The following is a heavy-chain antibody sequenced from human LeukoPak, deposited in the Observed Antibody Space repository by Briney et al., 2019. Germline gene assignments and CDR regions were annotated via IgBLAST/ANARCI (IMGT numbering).Heavy chain of an antibody. CDR3: ARDPRESPYYYYYMDV. D-gene: IGHD5-24*01. CDR1: GYTFTGHY. Sequence: ASVKVSCKASGYTFTGHYMHWVRQAPGQGLEWMGWINPNSGGTNYAQKFQGRVTMTRDTSISTAYMELSRLRSDDTAVYYCARDPRESPYYYYYMDVWGKGTTVTVSS. CDR2: INPNSGGT. J-gene: IGHJ6*03. V-gene: IGHV1-2*02.